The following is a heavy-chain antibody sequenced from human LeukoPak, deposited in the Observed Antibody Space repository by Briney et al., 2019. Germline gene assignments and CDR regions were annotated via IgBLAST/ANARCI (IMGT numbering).Heavy chain of an antibody. CDR1: GYTFTSNY. CDR3: ARVGGNYPIN. J-gene: IGHJ4*02. V-gene: IGHV1-46*01. CDR2: INPSGGST. Sequence: ASVKVSCRASGYTFTSNYMLWVRQAPGQGLEWMGIINPSGGSTSYAQKFQGRVTMTRDMSTSTVYMELSSLSSEDTAVYYCARVGGNYPINWGQGSLVTVSA. D-gene: IGHD1-26*01.